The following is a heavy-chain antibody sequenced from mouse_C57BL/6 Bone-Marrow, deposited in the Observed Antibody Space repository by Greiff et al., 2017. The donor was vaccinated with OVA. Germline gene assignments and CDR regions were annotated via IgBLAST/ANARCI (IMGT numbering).Heavy chain of an antibody. J-gene: IGHJ4*01. V-gene: IGHV1-15*01. CDR2: IDPETGGT. Sequence: VQLQQSGAELVRPGASVTLSCKASGYTFTDYEMPWVKQTPVHGLEWIGAIDPETGGTAYNQKFKGKAILNADKSSSTAYMELRSLTSEDSAVYYCTRGYSDYYAMDYWGQGTSVTVSS. CDR1: GYTFTDYE. CDR3: TRGYSDYYAMDY. D-gene: IGHD2-13*01.